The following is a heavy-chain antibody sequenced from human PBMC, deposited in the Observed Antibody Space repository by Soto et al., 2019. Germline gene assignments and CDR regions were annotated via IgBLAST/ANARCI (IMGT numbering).Heavy chain of an antibody. J-gene: IGHJ6*03. CDR3: AKEANYDFWSGEVTPNYMDV. D-gene: IGHD3-3*01. Sequence: PGGSLRLSCAASGFTFSSYAMSWVRQAPGKGLEWVSAISGSGGSTYYADKVKGRFTISRDNSKNTLYLKMNSLRAEDTAVYYCAKEANYDFWSGEVTPNYMDVWGKGTTVTVSS. CDR2: ISGSGGST. V-gene: IGHV3-23*01. CDR1: GFTFSSYA.